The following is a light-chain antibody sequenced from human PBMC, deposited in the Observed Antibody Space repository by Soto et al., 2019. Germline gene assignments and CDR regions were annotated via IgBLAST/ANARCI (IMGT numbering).Light chain of an antibody. CDR2: KAS. J-gene: IGKJ1*01. CDR3: QQYNSHSWT. CDR1: QSISNW. Sequence: DIQMTQSPSTLSASVGDSVTITCRASQSISNWLAWYQQKPGKAPKFLIYKASNLESGVPSRFSGSGSGTEFTITISSLQPDDFATYYCQQYNSHSWTFGQGTKVEIK. V-gene: IGKV1-5*03.